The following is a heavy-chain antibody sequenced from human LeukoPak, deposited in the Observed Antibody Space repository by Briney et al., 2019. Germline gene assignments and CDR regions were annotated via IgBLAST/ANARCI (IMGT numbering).Heavy chain of an antibody. V-gene: IGHV3-23*01. CDR1: GFTFCSFA. J-gene: IGHJ3*02. D-gene: IGHD3-3*01. CDR2: MSGGGDIT. CDR3: AKEDFGGGAFDI. Sequence: SGGCLRISCGASGFTFCSFAMFLGRPAPGKGLECVSGMSGGGDITYYADSVEGRFTISRDNSKNTLYLQMNSLRAEDTAVYYCAKEDFGGGAFDIWGQGTMVTVSS.